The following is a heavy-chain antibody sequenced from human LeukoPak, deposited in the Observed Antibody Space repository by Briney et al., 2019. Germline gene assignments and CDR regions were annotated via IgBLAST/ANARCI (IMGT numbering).Heavy chain of an antibody. CDR1: GGSISTHY. CDR3: ARYCSGGTCYNWFDP. CDR2: LYNSGST. J-gene: IGHJ5*02. Sequence: SETLSLTCTVSGGSISTHYWSWIRQPPGKGLEWIGYLYNSGSTNYNPSLKSRVTISVDTSKSPLSLKLTSVTAADTAVYFCARYCSGGTCYNWFDPWGQGTLVTVSS. V-gene: IGHV4-59*11. D-gene: IGHD2-15*01.